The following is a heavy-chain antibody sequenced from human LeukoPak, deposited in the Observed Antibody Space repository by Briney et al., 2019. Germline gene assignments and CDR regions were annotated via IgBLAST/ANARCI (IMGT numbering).Heavy chain of an antibody. J-gene: IGHJ5*02. D-gene: IGHD3-10*01. V-gene: IGHV4-38-2*01. CDR1: GYSISSGYY. CDR3: ARTLWFGVFRFDP. CDR2: IYHSGST. Sequence: SETLSLTCAVSGYSISSGYYWGWIRQPPGKGLEWIGSIYHSGSTYYNPSLKSRVTISVDTSKNQFSLKLSSVTAADTAVYYCARTLWFGVFRFDPWGQGTLVTVSS.